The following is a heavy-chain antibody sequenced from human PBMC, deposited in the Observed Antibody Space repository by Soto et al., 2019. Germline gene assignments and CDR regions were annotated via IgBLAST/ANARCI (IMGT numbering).Heavy chain of an antibody. Sequence: QVQLVESGGGVVQPGRSLRLSCAASGFTFSSYGMHWVRQAPGKGLEWVAVIWYDGSNKYYADSVKGRFTISRDNSKNTLHLQMNSLRAEDTAVYYCARDRDGYRYGSTIDYWGQGTLVTVSS. V-gene: IGHV3-33*01. CDR2: IWYDGSNK. CDR3: ARDRDGYRYGSTIDY. J-gene: IGHJ4*02. D-gene: IGHD5-18*01. CDR1: GFTFSSYG.